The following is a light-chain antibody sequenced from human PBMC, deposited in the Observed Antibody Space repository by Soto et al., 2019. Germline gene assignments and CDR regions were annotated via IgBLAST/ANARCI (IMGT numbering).Light chain of an antibody. J-gene: IGLJ1*01. Sequence: QSVLTQPASVSGSPGQSITISCTGTSSDVGGYNYVSWYQQHPGKAPKLMIYEVSNRPSGVSNRFSGSKCGNTASLTISGLQAEDEADYYCSSYTSSTFYVFGTGTKLTVL. V-gene: IGLV2-14*01. CDR3: SSYTSSTFYV. CDR2: EVS. CDR1: SSDVGGYNY.